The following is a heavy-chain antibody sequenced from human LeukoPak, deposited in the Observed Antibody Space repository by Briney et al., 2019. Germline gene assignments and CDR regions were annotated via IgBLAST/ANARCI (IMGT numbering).Heavy chain of an antibody. J-gene: IGHJ4*02. CDR1: GYSISSGYY. CDR3: ARLAQGGSKTYYFDY. Sequence: SETLSLTCAVSGYSISSGYYWGWVRQPPGKGLEWIGSMYHSGSTYYNPSLKSRVTIPLDTSKNQFSLKLSSVTAADTAVYYCARLAQGGSKTYYFDYWGQGTLVTVSS. D-gene: IGHD5-12*01. V-gene: IGHV4-38-2*01. CDR2: MYHSGST.